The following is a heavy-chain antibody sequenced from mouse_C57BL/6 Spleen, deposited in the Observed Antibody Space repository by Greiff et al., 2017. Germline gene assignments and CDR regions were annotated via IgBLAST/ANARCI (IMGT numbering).Heavy chain of an antibody. J-gene: IGHJ2*01. CDR1: GYTFTSYW. Sequence: QVQLQQPGAELVRPGSSVKLSCKASGYTFTSYWMDWVKQRPGQGLEWIGNIYPSDSETHYNQKFKDKATLTVDKSSSTAYMQLSSLTSEDSAFYYCARGGYDYYWGQGTTLTVSS. V-gene: IGHV1-61*01. D-gene: IGHD2-2*01. CDR2: IYPSDSET. CDR3: ARGGYDYY.